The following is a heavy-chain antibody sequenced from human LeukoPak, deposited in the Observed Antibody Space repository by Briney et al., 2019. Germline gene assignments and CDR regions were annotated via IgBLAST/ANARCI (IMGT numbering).Heavy chain of an antibody. Sequence: SETLSLTCAVYGGSFRGYYWSWIRQPPGKGLEGIGEFNHSGSTNYNPCLKSRVTISVDTSKNQFSLRLSYVTAADTAVYYCARGVTDIVVVPRATKRTRFFDFWGQGIQVTVSS. V-gene: IGHV4-34*01. CDR2: FNHSGST. CDR1: GGSFRGYY. CDR3: ARGVTDIVVVPRATKRTRFFDF. D-gene: IGHD2-2*01. J-gene: IGHJ4*02.